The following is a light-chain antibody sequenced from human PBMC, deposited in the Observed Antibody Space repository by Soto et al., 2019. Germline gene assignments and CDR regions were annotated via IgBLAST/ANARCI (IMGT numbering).Light chain of an antibody. CDR2: HAS. CDR1: QTINNR. V-gene: IGKV1-5*01. J-gene: IGKJ1*01. CDR3: QHYNSYPWW. Sequence: DIQMTQSPSTLSASIRDRVTITCRTSQTINNRMAWYKQKPGKAPNLLIYHASNLETGVPSRFSGSAFGTEFTLTISSLQPDDFATYYCQHYNSYPWWFGQGTKVDIK.